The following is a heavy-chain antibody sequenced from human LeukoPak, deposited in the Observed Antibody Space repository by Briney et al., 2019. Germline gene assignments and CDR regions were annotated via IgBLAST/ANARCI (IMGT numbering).Heavy chain of an antibody. CDR2: IIPIFGTA. CDR3: ARGIAAAGTPNGGY. J-gene: IGHJ4*02. Sequence: SVKVSCTASGGTFSSYAISWVRQAPGQGLEWMGGIIPIFGTANYAQKFQGRVTITADESTSTAYMELSSLRSDDTAVYYCARGIAAAGTPNGGYWGQGTLVTVSS. V-gene: IGHV1-69*13. CDR1: GGTFSSYA. D-gene: IGHD6-13*01.